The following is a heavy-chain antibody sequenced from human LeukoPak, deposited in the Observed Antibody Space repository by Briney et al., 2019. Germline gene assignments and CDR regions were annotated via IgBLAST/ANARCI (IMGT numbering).Heavy chain of an antibody. CDR1: GGSIRSSYYY. J-gene: IGHJ4*02. CDR2: IYDNGST. CDR3: ARSPYVWGSYRYTSFFDY. D-gene: IGHD3-16*02. Sequence: PSETLSLTCTVSGGSIRSSYYYWGWIRQPPGKGLEWIGSIYDNGSTYYNPSLKSRVTISVDTSKNQFSLKLSSVTAADTAVYYCARSPYVWGSYRYTSFFDYWGQGTLVTVSS. V-gene: IGHV4-39*07.